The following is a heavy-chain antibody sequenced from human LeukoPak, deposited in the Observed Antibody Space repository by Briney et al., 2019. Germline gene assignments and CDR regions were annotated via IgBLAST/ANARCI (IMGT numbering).Heavy chain of an antibody. CDR1: GFTFDDYA. V-gene: IGHV3-43D*03. CDR2: ISWDGGST. J-gene: IGHJ4*02. CDR3: AKDFNSGYPPRGFDY. Sequence: GGSLRLSCAASGFTFDDYAMHWVRQAPGKGLEWVSLISWDGGSTYYADSVKGRFTISRDNSKNSLYLQMNSLRAEDTALYYCAKDFNSGYPPRGFDYWGQGTLVTVSS. D-gene: IGHD3-22*01.